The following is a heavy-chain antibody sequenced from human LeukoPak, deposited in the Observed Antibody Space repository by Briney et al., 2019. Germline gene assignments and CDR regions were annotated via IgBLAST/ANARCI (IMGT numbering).Heavy chain of an antibody. CDR2: ISTYNGNT. CDR1: GYTFTCYG. Sequence: VASVKVSRKSSGYTFTCYGISWVRQAPGQGLEWMGWISTYNGNTNYAQKLQGRVTMSTDTSTGTAYMELRSLRSDDTAVYYCARDGSLWFGETRVVINWFDPWGQGTLVTVSS. J-gene: IGHJ5*02. CDR3: ARDGSLWFGETRVVINWFDP. D-gene: IGHD3-10*01. V-gene: IGHV1-18*01.